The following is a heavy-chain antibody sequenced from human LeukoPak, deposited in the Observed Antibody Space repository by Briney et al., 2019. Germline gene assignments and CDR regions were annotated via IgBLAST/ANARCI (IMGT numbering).Heavy chain of an antibody. D-gene: IGHD3-3*01. CDR3: AMPFFRNWFDP. Sequence: ASVKVSCKASGGTSSSYAISWVRQAPGQGLEWMGRIIPILGIANYAQKFQGRVTITADKSTSTAYMELSSLRSEDTAVYYCAMPFFRNWFDPWGQGTLVTVSS. V-gene: IGHV1-69*04. CDR2: IIPILGIA. J-gene: IGHJ5*02. CDR1: GGTSSSYA.